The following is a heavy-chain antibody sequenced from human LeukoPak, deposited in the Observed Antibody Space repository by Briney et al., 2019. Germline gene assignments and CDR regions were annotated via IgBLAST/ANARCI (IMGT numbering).Heavy chain of an antibody. CDR2: INHSGST. Sequence: SETLSLTCAVYGGSFSGYYXSWIRQPXXXXXEXXGEINHSGSTNYNPSLKSRVTISVDTSKNQFSLKLSSVTAADTAVYYCARRSSMVRGVISDWGQGTLVTVSS. J-gene: IGHJ4*02. CDR1: GGSFSGYY. V-gene: IGHV4-34*01. CDR3: ARRSSMVRGVISD. D-gene: IGHD3-10*01.